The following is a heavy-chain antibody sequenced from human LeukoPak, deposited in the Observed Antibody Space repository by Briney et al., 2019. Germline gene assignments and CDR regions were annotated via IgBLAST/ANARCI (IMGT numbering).Heavy chain of an antibody. J-gene: IGHJ4*02. CDR2: ISHDGTT. Sequence: SEPLSLTCGVSGGSIDITNYWSWVRQAPGKGLEWIGEISHDGTTNYRPSLRSRVAMSFDRANNQFSLSLTSVTAADTAVYYCTRENRPFCPFAFWGQGVLVTVSS. CDR1: GGSIDITNY. D-gene: IGHD2/OR15-2a*01. V-gene: IGHV4-4*02. CDR3: TRENRPFCPFAF.